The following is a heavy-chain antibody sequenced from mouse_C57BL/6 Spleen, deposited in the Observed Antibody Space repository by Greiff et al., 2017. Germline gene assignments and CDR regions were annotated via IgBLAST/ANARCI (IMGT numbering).Heavy chain of an antibody. V-gene: IGHV1-52*01. Sequence: QVQLQQSGAELVRPGSSVKLSCKASGYTFTSYWMHWVKQRPIQGLEWIGNIDPSDSETHYNQKFKDKATLTVDKSSSTAYMQLSSLTSEDSAVYYCARRGIYYGNSWFAYWGQGTLVTVSA. J-gene: IGHJ3*01. D-gene: IGHD2-1*01. CDR1: GYTFTSYW. CDR2: IDPSDSET. CDR3: ARRGIYYGNSWFAY.